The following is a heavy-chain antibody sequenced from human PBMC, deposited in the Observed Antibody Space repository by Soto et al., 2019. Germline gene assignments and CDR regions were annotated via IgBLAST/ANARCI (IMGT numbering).Heavy chain of an antibody. CDR2: IRSRSIDM. D-gene: IGHD2-2*01. CDR1: GFTFSNYN. Sequence: EVQLVESGGGLVKPGESLRLSCAASGFTFSNYNINWVRQAPGKGLEWVSSIRSRSIDMYYADSVKGRFPISREDAKNSLSLQMNGQRAEDTAVYFCVRESYPAPAFDIWGQGTMVTVSS. V-gene: IGHV3-21*01. CDR3: VRESYPAPAFDI. J-gene: IGHJ3*02.